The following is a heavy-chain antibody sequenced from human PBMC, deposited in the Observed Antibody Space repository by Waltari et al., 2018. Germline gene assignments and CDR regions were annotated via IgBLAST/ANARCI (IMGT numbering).Heavy chain of an antibody. CDR3: ATARVERRRGSWFDP. D-gene: IGHD3-16*01. Sequence: QVQLVQSGAEVKEPGASVRVSCKSYGSTFTNDDINWVRQANGQGLEWMGWMNPLSEKPGDEQKFQGRVIMTRDTSLTTAYMELSSLRFDDTAIYYCATARVERRRGSWFDPWGQGTLVTVSS. V-gene: IGHV1-8*01. CDR1: GSTFTNDD. J-gene: IGHJ5*02. CDR2: MNPLSEKP.